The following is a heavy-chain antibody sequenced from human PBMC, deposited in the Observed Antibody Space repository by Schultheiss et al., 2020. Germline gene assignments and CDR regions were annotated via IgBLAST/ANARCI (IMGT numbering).Heavy chain of an antibody. D-gene: IGHD2-2*01. CDR3: ARGLRVVVPAATDY. J-gene: IGHJ4*02. CDR2: ISYDGSNK. V-gene: IGHV3-30-3*01. Sequence: GGSLRLSCAASGFTFSDYYMSWIRQAPAKGLEWVAVISYDGSNKYYADSVKGRFTISRDNSKNTLYLQMNSLRAEDTAVYYCARGLRVVVPAATDYWGQGTLVTVSS. CDR1: GFTFSDYY.